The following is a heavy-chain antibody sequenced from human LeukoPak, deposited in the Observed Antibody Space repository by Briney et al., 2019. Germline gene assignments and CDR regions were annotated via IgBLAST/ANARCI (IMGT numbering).Heavy chain of an antibody. J-gene: IGHJ4*02. V-gene: IGHV4-59*01. CDR3: ARAYDSSGYNDY. D-gene: IGHD3-22*01. Sequence: SETLSLTCTVSGGSISSYYWSWIRQPPGKGLKWIGYIYYSGSTNYNPSLKSRVTISVDTSKNQFSLKLSSVTAADTAVYYCARAYDSSGYNDYWGQGTLVTVSS. CDR2: IYYSGST. CDR1: GGSISSYY.